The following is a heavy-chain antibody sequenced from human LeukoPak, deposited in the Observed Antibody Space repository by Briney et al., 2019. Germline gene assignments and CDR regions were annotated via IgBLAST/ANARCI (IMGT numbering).Heavy chain of an antibody. J-gene: IGHJ3*02. CDR3: ASLIVVVPAARRGSDAFDI. CDR1: GFTFSTYW. D-gene: IGHD2-2*01. V-gene: IGHV3-7*01. CDR2: IKQDGSEK. Sequence: GGSLRLSCAASGFTFSTYWMSWVRQAPGKELEWVANIKQDGSEKYYVDSVKGRFTISRDNAKNSLYLQMNSLRAEDTVVYYCASLIVVVPAARRGSDAFDIWGQGTMVTVSS.